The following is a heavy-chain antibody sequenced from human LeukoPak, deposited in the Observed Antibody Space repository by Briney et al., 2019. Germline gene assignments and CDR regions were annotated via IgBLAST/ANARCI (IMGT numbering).Heavy chain of an antibody. CDR3: AAGSRPYYFYYMAV. V-gene: IGHV4-59*08. CDR1: GGSIKTYY. J-gene: IGHJ6*03. CDR2: MSYSGTS. Sequence: WETLSLTCTVSGGSIKTYYWSWSRQSPGKGLEWIGSMSYSGTSNYIPSLKSRVSMTIDISKNQFSLKLTSVTAADTALYFCAAGSRPYYFYYMAVWGTGTTVTVSS.